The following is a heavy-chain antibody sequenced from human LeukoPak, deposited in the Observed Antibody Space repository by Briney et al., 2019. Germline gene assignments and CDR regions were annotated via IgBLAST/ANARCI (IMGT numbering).Heavy chain of an antibody. CDR1: GFTFSKYG. D-gene: IGHD6-19*01. V-gene: IGHV3-33*01. CDR3: AREWGLIAVAGGPGY. Sequence: GGSLRLPCVASGFTFSKYGMHWVRQAPGKGLEWLAIIWYDGHNKYYADSVKGRFAISRDNSKNTLFLEMTDLRAEDTAVYYCAREWGLIAVAGGPGYWGQGALVTVSS. J-gene: IGHJ4*02. CDR2: IWYDGHNK.